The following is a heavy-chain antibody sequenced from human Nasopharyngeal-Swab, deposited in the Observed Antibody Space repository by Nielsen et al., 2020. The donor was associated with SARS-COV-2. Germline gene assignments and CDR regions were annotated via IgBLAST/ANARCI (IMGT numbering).Heavy chain of an antibody. Sequence: GGSLRLSCSSSGFTFSSYAMHWVRQAPGKGLEWVAVISYDGSNKYYADSVKGRFTISGDNSKNTLYLQMNSLRAEDTAVYYCARSWGGGYSFSFDYWGQGTLVTVSS. V-gene: IGHV3-30-3*01. CDR2: ISYDGSNK. CDR1: GFTFSSYA. CDR3: ARSWGGGYSFSFDY. D-gene: IGHD2-15*01. J-gene: IGHJ4*02.